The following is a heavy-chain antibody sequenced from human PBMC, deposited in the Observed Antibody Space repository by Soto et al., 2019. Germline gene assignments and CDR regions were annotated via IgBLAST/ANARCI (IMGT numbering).Heavy chain of an antibody. Sequence: PSETLSLTCAVYGGSFSGYYWSWIRQPPGKGLEWIGEINHSGSTNYNPSLKNRVTISVDASKSQFSLKLSSVTAADSAVYYCARGAYSGRIGSFDYWGQGTLVTVSS. J-gene: IGHJ4*02. D-gene: IGHD1-26*01. CDR2: INHSGST. V-gene: IGHV4-34*01. CDR1: GGSFSGYY. CDR3: ARGAYSGRIGSFDY.